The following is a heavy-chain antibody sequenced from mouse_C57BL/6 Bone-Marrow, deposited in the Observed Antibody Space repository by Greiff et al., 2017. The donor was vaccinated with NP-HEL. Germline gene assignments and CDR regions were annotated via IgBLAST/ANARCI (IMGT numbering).Heavy chain of an antibody. Sequence: EVQGVESGGGLVKPGGSLKLSCAASGFTFSSYAMSWVRQTPEKRLEWVATISDGGSYTYYPDNVKGRFTISRDNAKNNLYLQMSHLKSEDTAMYYCARALLRRPLDYWGQGTTLTVSS. CDR1: GFTFSSYA. CDR2: ISDGGSYT. D-gene: IGHD2-4*01. J-gene: IGHJ2*01. CDR3: ARALLRRPLDY. V-gene: IGHV5-4*01.